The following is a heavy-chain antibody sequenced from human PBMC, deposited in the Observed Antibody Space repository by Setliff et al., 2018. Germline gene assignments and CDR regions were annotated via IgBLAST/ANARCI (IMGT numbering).Heavy chain of an antibody. Sequence: SETLSLTCTVSGGSISSHYWSWIRQPPGKGLEWIGSIYYSGTTSYSPSLKSRVTISIDTSKNRFSLNLNSVTAADTAVYYCARGGEIEPFWGQGTLVTVSS. CDR2: IYYSGTT. V-gene: IGHV4-59*08. D-gene: IGHD3-16*01. J-gene: IGHJ4*02. CDR1: GGSISSHY. CDR3: ARGGEIEPF.